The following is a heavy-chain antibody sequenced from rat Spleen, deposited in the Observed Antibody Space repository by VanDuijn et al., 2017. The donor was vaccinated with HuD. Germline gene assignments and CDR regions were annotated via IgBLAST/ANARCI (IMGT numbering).Heavy chain of an antibody. V-gene: IGHV5-22*01. D-gene: IGHD1-4*01. Sequence: EVQLVESDGGLVQPGRSLKLSCAASGFTFSDYYMAWVRLAPKKGLEWVASISYEGSITYYGDSVKGRFTISRDNAKSTLYLQMNSLRSEDTATYYCARPDGYTYVMDAWGQGASVTVSS. CDR3: ARPDGYTYVMDA. CDR2: ISYEGSIT. J-gene: IGHJ4*01. CDR1: GFTFSDYY.